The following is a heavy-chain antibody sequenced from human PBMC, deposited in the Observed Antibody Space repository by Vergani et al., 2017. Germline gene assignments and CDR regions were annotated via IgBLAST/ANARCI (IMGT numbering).Heavy chain of an antibody. CDR2: IIPIFGTA. D-gene: IGHD3-9*01. CDR1: GGTFSSYA. Sequence: QVQLVQSGAEVKKTGSSVKVSCKASGGTFSSYAISWVRQAPGQGLEWMGGIIPIFGTANYAQKFQGRVTITADESSSTAYMGLSSLRSEDTAAYYCQGTTRVNLTGYYSAYWGQGTLVTVSS. J-gene: IGHJ4*02. V-gene: IGHV1-69*01. CDR3: QGTTRVNLTGYYSAY.